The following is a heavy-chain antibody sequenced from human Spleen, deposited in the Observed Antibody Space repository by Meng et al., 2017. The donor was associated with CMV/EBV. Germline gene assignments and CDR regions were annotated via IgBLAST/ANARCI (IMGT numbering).Heavy chain of an antibody. Sequence: LTCAVYGGSFSGYSWSWIRQPPGKGLEWIGEINHSGSTNYNPSLKSRVTISGDTSRSQFSLKLSSVTAADTAVYYCAASSGYRLRFGHWGQGTLVTVSS. CDR2: INHSGST. J-gene: IGHJ4*02. V-gene: IGHV4-34*01. CDR3: AASSGYRLRFGH. CDR1: GGSFSGYS. D-gene: IGHD3-22*01.